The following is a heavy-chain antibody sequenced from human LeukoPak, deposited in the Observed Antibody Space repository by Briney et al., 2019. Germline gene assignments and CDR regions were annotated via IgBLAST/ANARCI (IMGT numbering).Heavy chain of an antibody. Sequence: PSETLSLTCTVSGGSISSYYWSWIRQPPGKGLKWIGYIYYSGSTNYNPSLKSRVTISVDTSKNQFSLKLSSVTAADTAVYYCARTLWFGELLGLYFDYWGQGTLVTVSS. CDR2: IYYSGST. D-gene: IGHD3-10*01. J-gene: IGHJ4*02. CDR3: ARTLWFGELLGLYFDY. V-gene: IGHV4-59*01. CDR1: GGSISSYY.